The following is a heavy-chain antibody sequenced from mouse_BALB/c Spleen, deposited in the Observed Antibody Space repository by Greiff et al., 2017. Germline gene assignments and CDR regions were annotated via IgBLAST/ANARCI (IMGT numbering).Heavy chain of an antibody. Sequence: VQLKESGAELARPGASVKLSCKASGYTFTSYWMQWVKQRPGQGLEWIGAIYPGDGDTRYTQKFKGKATLTADKSSSTAYMQLSSLASEDSAVYYCAITTVVATGWGQGTLVTVSA. CDR3: AITTVVATG. CDR1: GYTFTSYW. J-gene: IGHJ3*02. D-gene: IGHD1-1*01. V-gene: IGHV1-87*01. CDR2: IYPGDGDT.